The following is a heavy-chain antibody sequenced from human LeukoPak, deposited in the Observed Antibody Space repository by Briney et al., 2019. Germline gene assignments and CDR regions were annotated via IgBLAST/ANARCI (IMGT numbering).Heavy chain of an antibody. CDR2: IYYSGST. D-gene: IGHD3-22*01. CDR3: ARQEPLYYYDSSGHPWDFDY. Sequence: PSETLSLTCTASGGSISSSSYYWGWIRQPPGKGLEWIGSIYYSGSTYYNPSLKSRVTISVDTSKNQFSLKLSSVTAADTAVYYCARQEPLYYYDSSGHPWDFDYWGQGTLVTVSS. V-gene: IGHV4-39*01. CDR1: GGSISSSSYY. J-gene: IGHJ4*02.